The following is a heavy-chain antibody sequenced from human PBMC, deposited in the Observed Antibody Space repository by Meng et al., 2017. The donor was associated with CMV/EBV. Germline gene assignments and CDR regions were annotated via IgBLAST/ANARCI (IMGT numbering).Heavy chain of an antibody. CDR2: ISYAGTNK. Sequence: GESLKISCAASGFLFNAYSIHWVRQGPGKGLEWVAVISYAGTNKHYADSVKGRFIISRDNSKNALYLEMKSLRLEDTAVYYCARDDYGMDVWGQGTTVTVSS. CDR1: GFLFNAYS. CDR3: ARDDYGMDV. J-gene: IGHJ6*02. V-gene: IGHV3-30-3*01.